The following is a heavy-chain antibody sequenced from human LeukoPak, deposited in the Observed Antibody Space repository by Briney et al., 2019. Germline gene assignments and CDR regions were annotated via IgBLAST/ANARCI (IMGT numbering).Heavy chain of an antibody. CDR3: ANAYGMDV. CDR2: ISYDGSNK. CDR1: GFTFRNYG. V-gene: IGHV3-30*18. Sequence: GSLRLSCIASGFTFRNYGMSWVRQAPGKGLEWVAVISYDGSNKYYADSVKGRFTISRDNSKNTLYLQMNSLRAEDTAVYYCANAYGMDVWGQGTTVTVSS. J-gene: IGHJ6*02.